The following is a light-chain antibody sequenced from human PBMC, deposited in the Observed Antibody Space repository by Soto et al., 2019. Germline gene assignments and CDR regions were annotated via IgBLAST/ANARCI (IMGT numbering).Light chain of an antibody. CDR2: KVS. CDR1: SSLVHSDGNTY. CDR3: MQSTQFPIT. J-gene: IGKJ4*01. Sequence: MTQTPLSSAVALAQPTSIPCRCSSSLVHSDGNTYLTWLHVGPGRSPRPLIYKVSDRFSGVPDRFAGSGADTDFTLRISRVEDEDVGTYYCMQSTQFPITFGGGTNVDTK. V-gene: IGKV2-24*01.